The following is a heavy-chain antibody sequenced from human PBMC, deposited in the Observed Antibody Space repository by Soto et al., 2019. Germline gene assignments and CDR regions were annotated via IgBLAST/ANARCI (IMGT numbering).Heavy chain of an antibody. CDR1: GFTFSSYW. D-gene: IGHD6-13*01. Sequence: GGSLRLSCAASGFTFSSYWMSWVRQAPGKGLEWVANIKQDGSEKYYVDSVKGRFTISRDNAKNSLYLQMNSLRAEDTAVYYCARWGDSSSWFINYYYYGMDVWGQGTTVTVS. CDR2: IKQDGSEK. J-gene: IGHJ6*02. CDR3: ARWGDSSSWFINYYYYGMDV. V-gene: IGHV3-7*01.